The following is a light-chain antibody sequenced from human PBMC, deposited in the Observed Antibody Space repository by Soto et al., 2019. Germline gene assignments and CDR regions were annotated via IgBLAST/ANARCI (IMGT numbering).Light chain of an antibody. Sequence: EIVLTQSPGTLSLSPGERATLSCRASQSVSSSYLAWYQPKPGQAPRLLIYGASSRATGIPDRLSGSGSGTDFILTISRLEPEDFAVYYCQQYGSSPLITFGQGTRLEI. J-gene: IGKJ5*01. V-gene: IGKV3-20*01. CDR2: GAS. CDR3: QQYGSSPLIT. CDR1: QSVSSSY.